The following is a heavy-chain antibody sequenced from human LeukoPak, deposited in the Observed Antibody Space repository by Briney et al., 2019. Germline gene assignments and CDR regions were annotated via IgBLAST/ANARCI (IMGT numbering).Heavy chain of an antibody. Sequence: PSETLSLTCTVSGGSISSGSYYWSWIRQPAGKGLEWIGRIYTSGSTNYNPSLKSRVTISVDTSKNQFSLKLSSVTAADTAVYYCARVGLAAADNYYYYMDVWGKGTTVTVSS. CDR2: IYTSGST. CDR1: GGSISSGSYY. D-gene: IGHD6-13*01. V-gene: IGHV4-61*02. J-gene: IGHJ6*03. CDR3: ARVGLAAADNYYYYMDV.